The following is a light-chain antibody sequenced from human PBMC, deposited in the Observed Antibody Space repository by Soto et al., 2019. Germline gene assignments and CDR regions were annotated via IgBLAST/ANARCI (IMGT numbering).Light chain of an antibody. V-gene: IGKV1-39*01. CDR3: QQSYSSPTT. Sequence: DIQMTHSPSSLSASVGDRVTITCRASQSIGSYLSWFQQKPGKAPKLLIYAASSLQSVVPSRFSGSGSGTDFTLTISSLQPEDFATYFCQQSYSSPTTFGQGTKVDIK. J-gene: IGKJ1*01. CDR1: QSIGSY. CDR2: AAS.